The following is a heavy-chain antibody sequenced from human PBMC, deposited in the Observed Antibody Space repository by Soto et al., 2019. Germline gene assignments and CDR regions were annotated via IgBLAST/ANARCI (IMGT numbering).Heavy chain of an antibody. CDR3: AKDRVGGVPDAFDI. J-gene: IGHJ3*02. D-gene: IGHD2-8*01. V-gene: IGHV3-23*01. CDR2: ISGSGTTT. CDR1: GFTSTNYV. Sequence: GVSLRLSCAASGFTSTNYVMNWVRQAPGKGLEWVSSISGSGTTTFYADSVKGRFIISRDNSKNTLYLQMNSLRAEDTALYYCAKDRVGGVPDAFDIWGQGTMVTVSS.